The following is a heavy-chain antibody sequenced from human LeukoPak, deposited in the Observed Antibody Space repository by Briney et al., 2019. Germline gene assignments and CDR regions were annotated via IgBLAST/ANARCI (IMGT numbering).Heavy chain of an antibody. CDR2: IWYDGSNK. J-gene: IGHJ4*02. CDR3: ARDIARRYLYY. V-gene: IGHV3-33*01. Sequence: GGSLRLSCAASGFTFSSYGMHWVRQAPGKGLEWVAVIWYDGSNKYYADSVKGRFTISRDNSKNTLYLQMNSLRAENTAVYYCARDIARRYLYYCGQGTLVTVSS. D-gene: IGHD1-26*01. CDR1: GFTFSSYG.